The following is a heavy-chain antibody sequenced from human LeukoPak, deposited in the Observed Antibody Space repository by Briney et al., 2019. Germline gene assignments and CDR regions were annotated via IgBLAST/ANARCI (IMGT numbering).Heavy chain of an antibody. CDR1: GYTFTSYG. CDR2: ISAYNGST. CDR3: VTAAGTYFDY. Sequence: ASVKVSCKASGYTFTSYGISWVRQAPGQGLEWMGWISAYNGSTNYAQKLQGRVTMTTDTSTSTAYMELRSLRSDDTAVYYCVTAAGTYFDYWGQGTLVTVSS. D-gene: IGHD6-19*01. V-gene: IGHV1-18*04. J-gene: IGHJ4*02.